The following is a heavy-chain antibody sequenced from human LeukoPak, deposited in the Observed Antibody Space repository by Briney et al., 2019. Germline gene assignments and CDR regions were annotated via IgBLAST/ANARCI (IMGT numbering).Heavy chain of an antibody. CDR1: GYSISSGYY. Sequence: SEPLSLTCTVSGYSISSGYYWGWIRPPPGKGLGWIGSIYHSGSTYYNPSLKSRVIISVDTSKNQFSLKLSSVTAADTAVYYCARCDFWSGYVSRLFDPWGQGTLVTVSS. V-gene: IGHV4-38-2*02. D-gene: IGHD3-3*01. CDR2: IYHSGST. J-gene: IGHJ5*02. CDR3: ARCDFWSGYVSRLFDP.